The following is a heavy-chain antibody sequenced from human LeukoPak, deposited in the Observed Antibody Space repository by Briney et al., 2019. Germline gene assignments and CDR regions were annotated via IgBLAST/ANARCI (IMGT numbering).Heavy chain of an antibody. J-gene: IGHJ4*02. CDR2: IKSKADGGTT. D-gene: IGHD5-12*01. CDR3: TTGGYETTRFDY. V-gene: IGHV3-15*01. Sequence: GGSLRLSCAASGFNFNNAWMSWVRQAPGKGLEWVGRIKSKADGGTTDYAAPVKGRFTISRDDSKNTLYLQLNSLKTEDTAVYYCTTGGYETTRFDYWGQGTLVTVSS. CDR1: GFNFNNAW.